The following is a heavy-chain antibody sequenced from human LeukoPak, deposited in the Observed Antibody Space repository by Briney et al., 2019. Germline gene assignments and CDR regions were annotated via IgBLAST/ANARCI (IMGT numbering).Heavy chain of an antibody. V-gene: IGHV3-7*01. CDR2: INQDGSEQ. CDR3: AKDGTDWYFDV. D-gene: IGHD6-13*01. J-gene: IGHJ2*01. CDR1: GFTFTRYS. Sequence: GGSLRLSCAASGFTFTRYSMSWVRQAPGKGLEWVANINQDGSEQFYVDSVKGRFTISRDNTKNSLYLQMNSLRVEDTALYYCAKDGTDWYFDVWGRGILVTVSS.